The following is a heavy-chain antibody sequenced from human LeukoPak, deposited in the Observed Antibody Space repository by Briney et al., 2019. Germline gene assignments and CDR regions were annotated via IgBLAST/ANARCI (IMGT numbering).Heavy chain of an antibody. Sequence: PSETLSLTCTVSGGSTSSYYWSWIRQPPGKGLEWIGYIYYSGSTNYNPSLKSRVTISVDTSKNQFSLKLSSVTAADTAVYYCASRLVHSPEYFQYWGQGTLVTVSS. V-gene: IGHV4-59*01. CDR2: IYYSGST. D-gene: IGHD3-16*01. CDR1: GGSTSSYY. J-gene: IGHJ1*01. CDR3: ASRLVHSPEYFQY.